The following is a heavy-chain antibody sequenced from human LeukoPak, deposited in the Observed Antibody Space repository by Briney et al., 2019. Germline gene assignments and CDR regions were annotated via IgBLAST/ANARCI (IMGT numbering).Heavy chain of an antibody. CDR2: IYYSGSS. Sequence: SETLSLTCTVSGGSISSYYWSWIRQPPGKGLEWIGFIYYSGSSNYNPSLESRVTMSLDTSMNQFSLNLSSVTAADTAVYYCARSAANQLPFYWGQGTLVTVSS. D-gene: IGHD2-2*01. J-gene: IGHJ4*02. CDR3: ARSAANQLPFY. V-gene: IGHV4-59*01. CDR1: GGSISSYY.